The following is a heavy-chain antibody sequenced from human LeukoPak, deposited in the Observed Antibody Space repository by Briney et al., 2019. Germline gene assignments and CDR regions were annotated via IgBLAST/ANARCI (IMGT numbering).Heavy chain of an antibody. CDR3: ARRPVGVGATTGGWFDP. CDR2: IYPGDSDT. D-gene: IGHD1-26*01. V-gene: IGHV5-51*01. J-gene: IGHJ5*02. CDR1: GYSFTSYW. Sequence: GESLKISCKGSGYSFTSYWIGWVRQMPGKGLEWMGIIYPGDSDTRYSPSFQGQVTISADRPISTAYLQWSSLKASDTAMYYCARRPVGVGATTGGWFDPWGQGTLVTVSS.